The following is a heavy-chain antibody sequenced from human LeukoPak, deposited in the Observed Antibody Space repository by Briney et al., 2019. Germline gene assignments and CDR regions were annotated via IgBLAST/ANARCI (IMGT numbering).Heavy chain of an antibody. CDR3: ARTFTRHFDWLPYY. Sequence: GASVKVSCKASGYTFTGYYMHGVRQAPGQGLEWMGWINPNSGGTNYAQKFQGRVTMTRDTSISTAYMELSRLRSDDTAVYYCARTFTRHFDWLPYYWGQGTLVTVSS. CDR1: GYTFTGYY. D-gene: IGHD3-9*01. J-gene: IGHJ4*02. V-gene: IGHV1-2*02. CDR2: INPNSGGT.